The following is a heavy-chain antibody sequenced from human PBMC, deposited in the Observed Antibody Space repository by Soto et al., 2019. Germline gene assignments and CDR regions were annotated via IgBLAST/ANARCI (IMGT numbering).Heavy chain of an antibody. CDR1: GGAISSNY. V-gene: IGHV4-59*01. J-gene: IGHJ4*02. Sequence: PSETLSLTCTVSGGAISSNYWTWIRQPPGKGLEWIGYVYNSGSTNYNPSLKSRVTISEDTSKSQFSLKVNSMTAADTAVYYCARYRREAVAGYTLDNWGQGILVTVSS. CDR2: VYNSGST. CDR3: ARYRREAVAGYTLDN. D-gene: IGHD6-13*01.